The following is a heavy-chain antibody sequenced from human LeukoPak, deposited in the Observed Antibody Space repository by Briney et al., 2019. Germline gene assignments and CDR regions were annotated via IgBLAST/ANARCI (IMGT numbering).Heavy chain of an antibody. Sequence: SQTLSLTCAVSGGSISSGGYSWSWIRQPPGKGLEWIGYIYHSGSTYYNPSLKSRVTISVDTSKNQFTLKLSSVTAADTAVYYCARLDYGDYGGWGQGTLVTVSS. CDR1: GGSISSGGYS. D-gene: IGHD4-17*01. CDR2: IYHSGST. CDR3: ARLDYGDYGG. V-gene: IGHV4-30-2*01. J-gene: IGHJ4*02.